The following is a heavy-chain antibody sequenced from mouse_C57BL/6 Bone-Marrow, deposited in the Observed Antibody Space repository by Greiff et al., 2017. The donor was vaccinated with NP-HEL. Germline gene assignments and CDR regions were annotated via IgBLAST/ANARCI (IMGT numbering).Heavy chain of an antibody. J-gene: IGHJ2*01. CDR1: GFTFSDYG. CDR2: ISSGSSTI. CDR3: ARSHYGSSGHFDY. V-gene: IGHV5-17*01. Sequence: DVMLVESGGGLVKPGGSLKLSCAASGFTFSDYGMHWVRQAPEKGLEWVAYISSGSSTIYYADKVKGRVTISRDNAKNTLFLQTTSLTSDDTTMYYCARSHYGSSGHFDYWGQGTTLTVSS. D-gene: IGHD1-1*01.